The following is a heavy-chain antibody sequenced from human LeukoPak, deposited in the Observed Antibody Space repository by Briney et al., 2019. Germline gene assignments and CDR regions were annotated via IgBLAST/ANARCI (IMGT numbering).Heavy chain of an antibody. CDR1: GGSISSSSYY. V-gene: IGHV4-39*07. CDR3: ARSSYRDGYTRGFDY. CDR2: IYYSGST. J-gene: IGHJ4*02. Sequence: SETLSLTCTVSGGSISSSSYYWGWIRQPPGKGLEWIGSIYYSGSTYYNPSLKSRVTISVDTSKNQFSLKLSSVTAADTAVYYCARSSYRDGYTRGFDYWGQGTLVTVSS. D-gene: IGHD5-24*01.